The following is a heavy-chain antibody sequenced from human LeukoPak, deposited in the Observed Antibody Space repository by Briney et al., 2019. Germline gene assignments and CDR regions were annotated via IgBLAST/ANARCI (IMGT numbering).Heavy chain of an antibody. CDR1: GGSFSGYY. Sequence: PSETLSLTCAVYGGSFSGYYWSWIRQPPGKGLEWIGEINHSGSTNYNPSLKSRVTISVDTSKNQLSLKLSSVTAADTAVYYCAVAAAVDYYYYGMDVWGQGTTVTVSS. CDR3: AVAAAVDYYYYGMDV. CDR2: INHSGST. D-gene: IGHD6-13*01. J-gene: IGHJ6*02. V-gene: IGHV4-34*01.